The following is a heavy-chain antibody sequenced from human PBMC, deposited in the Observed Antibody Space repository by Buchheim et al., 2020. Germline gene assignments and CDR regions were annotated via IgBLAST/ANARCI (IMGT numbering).Heavy chain of an antibody. CDR2: IGISTRDI. V-gene: IGHV3-48*01. D-gene: IGHD1-26*01. CDR1: GFIFSTYA. Sequence: EVQLVESGGGLVQPGGSLRLSCAASGFIFSTYAMNWVRQAPGKGLEWVSHIGISTRDIYYADAVKGRFTISRDNADNSLYLQMNSLRAEDTAVYYCVRDEVGINDFDLWGQGTL. CDR3: VRDEVGINDFDL. J-gene: IGHJ4*02.